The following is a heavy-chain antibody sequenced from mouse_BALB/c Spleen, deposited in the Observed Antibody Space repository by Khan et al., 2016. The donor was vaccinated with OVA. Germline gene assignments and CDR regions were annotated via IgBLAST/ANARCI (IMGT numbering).Heavy chain of an antibody. V-gene: IGHV3-2*02. J-gene: IGHJ4*01. Sequence: EVQLVESGPGLVKPSQSLSLTCTVTGYSITSDYAWNWIRQFPGNKLEWMGYISYSGNTNYNPSLKSRISITRDTSKNQFFLQLNSVTTEVTATYYGARNGFDYRSVMDYWGQGTSVTVSS. CDR2: ISYSGNT. CDR3: ARNGFDYRSVMDY. D-gene: IGHD2-14*01. CDR1: GYSITSDYA.